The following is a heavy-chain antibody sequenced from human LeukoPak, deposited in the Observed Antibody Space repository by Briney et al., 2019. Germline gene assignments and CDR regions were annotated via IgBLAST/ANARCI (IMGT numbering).Heavy chain of an antibody. Sequence: GGSLRLSCAASGFTFSNYNMNWVRQAPGKSLEWVSSITSDGRLKYYVDSVRGRFTISRGNDKTSLFLQVDSLRAEDTAVYYCARVFFTVWGKGTTVTVSS. CDR1: GFTFSNYN. CDR3: ARVFFTV. J-gene: IGHJ6*04. V-gene: IGHV3-21*01. CDR2: ITSDGRLK. D-gene: IGHD3-3*01.